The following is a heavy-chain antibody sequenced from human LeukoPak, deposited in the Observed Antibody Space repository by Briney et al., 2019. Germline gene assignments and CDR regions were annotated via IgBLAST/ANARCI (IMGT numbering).Heavy chain of an antibody. CDR2: IYYSGST. CDR1: GGSISSHY. V-gene: IGHV4-59*11. J-gene: IGHJ4*02. CDR3: ARGSYDYVWGSYQPYYFDY. D-gene: IGHD3-16*02. Sequence: SETLSLTCTVSGGSISSHYWSWIRQPPGKGLEWIGYIYYSGSTNYNPSLKSRVTISVDTSKNQFSLKLSSVTAADTAVYYCARGSYDYVWGSYQPYYFDYWGQGTLVTVSS.